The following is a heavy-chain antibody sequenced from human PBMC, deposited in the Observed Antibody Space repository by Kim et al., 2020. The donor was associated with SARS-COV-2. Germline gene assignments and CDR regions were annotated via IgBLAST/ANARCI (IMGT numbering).Heavy chain of an antibody. CDR2: INHSGST. CDR1: GGSFSGYY. CDR3: ARSIEDTAIDFDY. V-gene: IGHV4-34*01. J-gene: IGHJ4*02. D-gene: IGHD5-18*01. Sequence: SETLSLTCAVYGGSFSGYYWSWIRQPPGKGLEWIGEINHSGSTNYNPSLKSRVTISVDTSKNQFSLKLSSVTAADTAVYYCARSIEDTAIDFDYWGQGTLVTVSS.